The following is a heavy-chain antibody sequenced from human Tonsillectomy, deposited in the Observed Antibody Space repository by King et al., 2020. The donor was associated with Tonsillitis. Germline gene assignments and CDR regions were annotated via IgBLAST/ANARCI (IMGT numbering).Heavy chain of an antibody. CDR2: INPNSGGT. Sequence: QLVKSGAEVKKPGASVKVSCKASGYTFTGYYMHWVRQAPGQGLEWMGWINPNSGGTNYAQKFQGRVTMTRDTSISTAYMELSRLRSDDTAVYYCAREGGPSYFADTYGMDVWGQGTTVTVSS. V-gene: IGHV1-2*02. CDR1: GYTFTGYY. D-gene: IGHD2/OR15-2a*01. CDR3: AREGGPSYFADTYGMDV. J-gene: IGHJ6*02.